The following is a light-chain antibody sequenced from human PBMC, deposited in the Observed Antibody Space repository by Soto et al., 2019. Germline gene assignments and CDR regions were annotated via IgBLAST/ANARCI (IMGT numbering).Light chain of an antibody. CDR3: QQYSSWLWT. Sequence: EIVLTQSPGTLSLSPGERATLSCRASQSVSNNYLAWYQQKPGQAPRLIIYGASNRATGVPARISGSVSGTEFTLTIASLQSEDVAVYYCQQYSSWLWTLGQGTKVDIK. CDR1: QSVSNNY. V-gene: IGKV3-20*01. CDR2: GAS. J-gene: IGKJ1*01.